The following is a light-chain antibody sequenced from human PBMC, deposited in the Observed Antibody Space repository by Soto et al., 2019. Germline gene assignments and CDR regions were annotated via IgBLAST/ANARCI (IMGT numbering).Light chain of an antibody. CDR1: QNIKSH. J-gene: IGKJ2*01. CDR3: QQSFSMPRT. V-gene: IGKV1-39*01. Sequence: DIQVTQSPSSLSASVGDRVTITCRASQNIKSHLNWYQQKPGKAPKLLISAASILQSGVPSTFSGSGFGTDFTLTISRLQPEDFATYYCQQSFSMPRTFGQGTKLEIK. CDR2: AAS.